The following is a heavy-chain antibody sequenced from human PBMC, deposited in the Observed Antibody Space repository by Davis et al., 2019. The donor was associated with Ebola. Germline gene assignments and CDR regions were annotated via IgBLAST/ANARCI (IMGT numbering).Heavy chain of an antibody. V-gene: IGHV4-39*07. CDR3: ARCPGEGATYVLDY. Sequence: PSETLSLTCTVSGGSISSYYWGWIRQPPGKGLEWIGSIYYSGSTYYNPSLKSRVTISVDTSKNQFSLKLSSVTAADTAVYYCARCPGEGATYVLDYWGQGTLATVSS. J-gene: IGHJ4*02. CDR1: GGSISSYY. D-gene: IGHD1-26*01. CDR2: IYYSGST.